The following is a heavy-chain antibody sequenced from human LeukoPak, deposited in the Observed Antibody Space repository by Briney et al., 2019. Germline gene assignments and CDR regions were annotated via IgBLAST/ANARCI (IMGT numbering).Heavy chain of an antibody. CDR1: GFSFSRFA. V-gene: IGHV3-23*01. CDR2: ISGSGATT. D-gene: IGHD3-3*01. CDR3: AKTTTVFGVGATFFDH. J-gene: IGHJ4*02. Sequence: GGSLRLSCEASGFSFSRFAMTWVRQVAGKGLERVSVISGSGATTDYAESVKGRFISSRDNSKNTLYLQMNSLRADDTAVYFCAKTTTVFGVGATFFDHWGQGSLVTVSS.